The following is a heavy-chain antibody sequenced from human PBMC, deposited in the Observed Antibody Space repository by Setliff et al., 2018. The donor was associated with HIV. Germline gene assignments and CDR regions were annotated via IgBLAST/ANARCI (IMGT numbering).Heavy chain of an antibody. CDR1: GGSISSGSYY. V-gene: IGHV4-61*02. Sequence: SETLSLTCTVSGGSISSGSYYWSWIRQPAGKGLELIGRIYISGSTNYNPPLKNRVTISVDTSKKQFSLKLSSVTAAETAVYYCARVGYHGSGRYSFDYWGQGTLVTVSS. J-gene: IGHJ4*02. D-gene: IGHD3-10*01. CDR3: ARVGYHGSGRYSFDY. CDR2: IYISGST.